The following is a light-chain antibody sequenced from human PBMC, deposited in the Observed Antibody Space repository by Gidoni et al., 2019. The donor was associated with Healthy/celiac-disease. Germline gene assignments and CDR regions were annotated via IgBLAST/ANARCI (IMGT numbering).Light chain of an antibody. Sequence: DIVMTQSPLSLPVTPGEPASISCRSSQSLLHSNGYNYLDWYLQKPGQPPQLLIYLGSNRASGVPDRFSGSGSGTDFTLKISRVEAEDVGVYYCMQALQTPFTFGPXTKVDIK. J-gene: IGKJ3*01. V-gene: IGKV2-28*01. CDR1: QSLLHSNGYNY. CDR2: LGS. CDR3: MQALQTPFT.